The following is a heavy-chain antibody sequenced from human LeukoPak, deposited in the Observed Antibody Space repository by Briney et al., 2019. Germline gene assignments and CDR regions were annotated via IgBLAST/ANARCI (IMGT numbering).Heavy chain of an antibody. V-gene: IGHV1-24*01. CDR3: ARRYSSGRYYYYYGMDV. D-gene: IGHD6-19*01. CDR2: FDPEDGET. J-gene: IGHJ6*02. Sequence: ASVKVSCKVSGYTLTALSMHCVRQAPGNGLEWMGGFDPEDGETIYAQKFQGRVTMTEDTSTDTAYMELSSLRSEDTAVYYCARRYSSGRYYYYYGMDVWGQGTTVTVSS. CDR1: GYTLTALS.